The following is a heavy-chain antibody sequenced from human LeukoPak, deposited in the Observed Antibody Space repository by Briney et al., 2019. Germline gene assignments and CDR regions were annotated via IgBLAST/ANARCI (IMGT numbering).Heavy chain of an antibody. CDR2: IYYSGST. D-gene: IGHD4-17*01. CDR1: GGSISSGDYY. V-gene: IGHV4-30-4*08. CDR3: ARQHDYGDYWFDP. Sequence: SQTLSLTCTVSGGSISSGDYYWGWIRQPPWKGLEWIGYIYYSGSTYYNPSLKTTVTISVDTSKNQFSLKLRSVTAADTAVYYCARQHDYGDYWFDPWGQGTLVTVSS. J-gene: IGHJ5*02.